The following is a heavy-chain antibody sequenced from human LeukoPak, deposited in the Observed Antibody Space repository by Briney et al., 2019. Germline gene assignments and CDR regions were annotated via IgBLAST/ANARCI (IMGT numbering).Heavy chain of an antibody. CDR3: ARELYGRFEY. CDR2: INPYNGNT. D-gene: IGHD2-2*02. J-gene: IGHJ4*02. V-gene: IGHV1-18*01. Sequence: ASVKVSCKASGYTFTTYGISWVRQAPGQGLECMGWINPYNGNTNYAQKLQGRVTMTTDTSTSTAYMELRSLRSDDTAVYYCARELYGRFEYWGQGTLVTVSA. CDR1: GYTFTTYG.